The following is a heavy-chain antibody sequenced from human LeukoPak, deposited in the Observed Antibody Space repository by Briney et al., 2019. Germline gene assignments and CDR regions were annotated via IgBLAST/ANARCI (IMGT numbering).Heavy chain of an antibody. CDR3: AGTAYGSGSYLPFDY. CDR1: GGSFSGYY. D-gene: IGHD3-10*01. J-gene: IGHJ4*02. CDR2: INHSGST. Sequence: SETLSLTCAVYGGSFSGYYWSWIRQPPGKGLEWIGEINHSGSTNYNPSLKSRVTISVDTSKNQFSLKLSSVTAADTAVYYCAGTAYGSGSYLPFDYWGQGTLVTVSS. V-gene: IGHV4-34*01.